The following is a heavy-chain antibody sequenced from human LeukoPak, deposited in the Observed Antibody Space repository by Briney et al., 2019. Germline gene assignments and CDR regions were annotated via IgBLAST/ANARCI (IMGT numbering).Heavy chain of an antibody. J-gene: IGHJ1*01. CDR1: GFNFSNYA. Sequence: GSLRLSCAASGFNFSNYALHWVRQAPGKGLEWVTVISFDGRNKYYADSVKGRFTISRDNSKNTLYLQMNSLRAEDTAVYYCATGEGIEYFQHWGQGTLVTVSS. CDR3: ATGEGIEYFQH. V-gene: IGHV3-30*04. D-gene: IGHD1-14*01. CDR2: ISFDGRNK.